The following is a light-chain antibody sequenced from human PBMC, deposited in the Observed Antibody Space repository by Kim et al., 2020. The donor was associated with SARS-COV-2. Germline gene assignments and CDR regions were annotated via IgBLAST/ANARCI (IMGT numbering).Light chain of an antibody. Sequence: GQSITLSCTGTSSDIGGYNSVSWFQQCPGKAPKLIIYDVNKWPSGASHRFSGSKSGNTASLTISGLQAEDEADYYCSSYTITTTWVFGGGTQLTVL. V-gene: IGLV2-14*03. CDR3: SSYTITTTWV. CDR1: SSDIGGYNS. J-gene: IGLJ3*02. CDR2: DVN.